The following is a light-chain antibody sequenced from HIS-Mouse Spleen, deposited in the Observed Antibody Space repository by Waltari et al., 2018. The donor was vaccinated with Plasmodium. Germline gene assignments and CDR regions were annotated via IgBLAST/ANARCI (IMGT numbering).Light chain of an antibody. CDR2: AAS. V-gene: IGKV1-39*01. Sequence: DIQMTQSPSSLSASVGDRVTITCRSSQSISSYLNWYQQKPGKAPNLLIYAASSLQSGVPSSFSGSGSGTDFTLTISSLQPEDFATYYCQQSYSTPQLTFGGGTKVEIK. CDR3: QQSYSTPQLT. CDR1: QSISSY. J-gene: IGKJ4*01.